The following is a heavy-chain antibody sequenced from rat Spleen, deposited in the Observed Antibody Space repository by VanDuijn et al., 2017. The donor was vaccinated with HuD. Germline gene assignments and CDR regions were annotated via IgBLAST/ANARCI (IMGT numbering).Heavy chain of an antibody. CDR1: GFSLPSNG. J-gene: IGHJ4*01. V-gene: IGHV2S30*01. CDR3: TRSPYNNYVMDA. Sequence: QVQLKESGPGLVQPSQTLSLTCNVSGFSLPSNGVSWVRQPPGKGLEWMGRMRYDGDTYYNSALKSRLSISRDTSKNQVFLKMNSLQTDDTTIYYCTRSPYNNYVMDAWGQGASVTVSS. CDR2: MRYDGDT. D-gene: IGHD1-10*01.